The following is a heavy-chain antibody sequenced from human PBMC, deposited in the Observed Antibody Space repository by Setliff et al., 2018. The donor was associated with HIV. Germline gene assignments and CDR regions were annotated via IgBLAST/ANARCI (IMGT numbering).Heavy chain of an antibody. CDR1: GFSLNTPGLG. CDR2: IYWNNDK. J-gene: IGHJ4*02. CDR3: AHRPLSADDFDY. V-gene: IGHV2-5*01. Sequence: SGPTLVNPTQTLTLTCTFSGFSLNTPGLGVGWIRQPPGEALEWFALIYWNNDKRYNPSLGSRLSITKDTSKNLVVLVMTNMDAVDTATYYCAHRPLSADDFDYWGQGTQVTVSS.